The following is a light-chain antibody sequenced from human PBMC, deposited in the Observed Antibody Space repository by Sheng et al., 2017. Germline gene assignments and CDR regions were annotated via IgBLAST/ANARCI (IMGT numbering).Light chain of an antibody. J-gene: IGLJ3*02. CDR3: CSYVASTTSWV. CDR1: RSDV. V-gene: IGLV2-23*01. Sequence: QSVLTQPASVSGSPGQSITISCTGPRSDVVSWHQQHSGRAPKLIIFDATKRPSGVSNRFSGSKSGNTASLTISGLQAEDEATYYCCSYVASTTSWVFGRRDQADRP. CDR2: DAT.